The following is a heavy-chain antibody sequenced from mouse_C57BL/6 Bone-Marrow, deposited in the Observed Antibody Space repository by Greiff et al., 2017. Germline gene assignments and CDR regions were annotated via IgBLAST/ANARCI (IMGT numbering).Heavy chain of an antibody. CDR3: ARRRVSVLDV. CDR1: GFTFSSYG. D-gene: IGHD3-1*01. V-gene: IGHV5-6*01. CDR2: ISSGGSYT. Sequence: EVQVVESGGDLVKPGGSLKLSCAASGFTFSSYGMSWVRQTPDKRLEWVATISSGGSYTYYPDSVKGRFTISRDNAKNTLYLQMSSLKSEDTAMYYCARRRVSVLDVWGTGTTVTVSS. J-gene: IGHJ1*03.